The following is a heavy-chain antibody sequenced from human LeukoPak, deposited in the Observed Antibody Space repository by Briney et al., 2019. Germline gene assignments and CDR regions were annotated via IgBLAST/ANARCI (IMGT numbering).Heavy chain of an antibody. J-gene: IGHJ4*02. CDR3: AGAKYYYDSSGYYDHRWYFDY. CDR1: GGTFISYV. D-gene: IGHD3-22*01. CDR2: IIPIFGTA. Sequence: GASVKVSCKASGGTFISYVINWVRQAPGQGLEWMGGIIPIFGTANYAQKFQGRVTITADESTSTAYMELSSLRSEDTAVYYCAGAKYYYDSSGYYDHRWYFDYWGQGTLVTVSS. V-gene: IGHV1-69*13.